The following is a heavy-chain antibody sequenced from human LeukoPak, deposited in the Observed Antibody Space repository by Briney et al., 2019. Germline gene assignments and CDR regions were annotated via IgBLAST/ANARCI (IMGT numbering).Heavy chain of an antibody. CDR2: ISAYNGNT. Sequence: ASVKVSCKASGYTFTSYGISWVRQAPGQGLEWMGWISAYNGNTNYAQKLQGRVTMTTDTSTSTAYMELRSLRSDDTAVYYCARDKGVDTAMAHYYYYGMDVWGQGTTVTVSS. D-gene: IGHD5-18*01. CDR1: GYTFTSYG. V-gene: IGHV1-18*01. CDR3: ARDKGVDTAMAHYYYYGMDV. J-gene: IGHJ6*02.